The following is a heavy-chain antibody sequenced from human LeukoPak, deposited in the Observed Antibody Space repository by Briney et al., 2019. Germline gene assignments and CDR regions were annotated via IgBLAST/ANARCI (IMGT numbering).Heavy chain of an antibody. CDR3: ARVDYDSSGYLDY. D-gene: IGHD3-22*01. V-gene: IGHV4-34*01. Sequence: SETLSLTCAVYGGSFSGYYWSWIRQPPGKGLEWIGEINHSGSTNYNPSLKSRVTISVDTSKNQFSLKLSSVTAADTAVYYCARVDYDSSGYLDYWGQGTLVTVSS. CDR2: INHSGST. J-gene: IGHJ4*02. CDR1: GGSFSGYY.